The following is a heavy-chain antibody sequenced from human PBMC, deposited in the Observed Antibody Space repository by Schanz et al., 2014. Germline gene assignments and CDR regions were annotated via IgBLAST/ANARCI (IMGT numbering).Heavy chain of an antibody. CDR1: GFTFSSYA. Sequence: EVQLLESGGGLVQPGGSLRLSCAASGFTFSSYAMSWVRQAPGKGLEWVSAISGSGGSTYYADSVKGRFTISRDNSKNTLYLQMNSRRSEDTAVYYCSKRRFGELSAFDIWGQGTMVTVSS. J-gene: IGHJ3*02. CDR2: ISGSGGST. CDR3: SKRRFGELSAFDI. V-gene: IGHV3-23*01. D-gene: IGHD3-10*01.